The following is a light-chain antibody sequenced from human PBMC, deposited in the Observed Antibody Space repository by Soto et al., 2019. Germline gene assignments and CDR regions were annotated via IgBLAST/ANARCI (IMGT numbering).Light chain of an antibody. CDR1: QNVSNY. CDR2: DVS. V-gene: IGKV3-11*01. J-gene: IGKJ1*01. Sequence: ILLTQSPATLSLSPGKRVSMDCRASQNVSNYLIWYQQRHGQSPRPLIYDVSNRDTGIPARFSGSRSGTDCTLPFSRLEPEDFQVYYCQQRSNWPRTFGQGTKVDIK. CDR3: QQRSNWPRT.